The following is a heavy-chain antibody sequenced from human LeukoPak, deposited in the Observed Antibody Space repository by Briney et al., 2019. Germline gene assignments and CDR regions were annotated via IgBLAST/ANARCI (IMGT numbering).Heavy chain of an antibody. CDR1: GFTFNSHA. J-gene: IGHJ4*02. Sequence: LRLSCAVSGFTFNSHAMSWIRQPPGKGLEWIGYIYYSGSTYYNPSLKSRVTISVDTSKNQFSLKLSSVTAADTAVYYCARGLKRYYFDYWGQGTLVTVSS. CDR3: ARGLKRYYFDY. V-gene: IGHV4-30-4*01. D-gene: IGHD4-17*01. CDR2: IYYSGST.